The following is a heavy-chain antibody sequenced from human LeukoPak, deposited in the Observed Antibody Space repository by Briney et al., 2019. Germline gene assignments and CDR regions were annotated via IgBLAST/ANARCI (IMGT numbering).Heavy chain of an antibody. D-gene: IGHD2-2*01. Sequence: PGGSLRLSCAASGFTFSSYSMNWVRQAPGKGLEWVSYISSSSTIYYADSVKGRFTISRDNAKNSLYLQMNSLRDEDTAVYYCASLGSTDDYYFDYWGQGTLVTVSS. J-gene: IGHJ4*02. V-gene: IGHV3-48*02. CDR1: GFTFSSYS. CDR2: ISSSSTI. CDR3: ASLGSTDDYYFDY.